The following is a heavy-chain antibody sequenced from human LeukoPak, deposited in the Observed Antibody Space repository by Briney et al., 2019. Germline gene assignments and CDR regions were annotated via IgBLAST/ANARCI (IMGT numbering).Heavy chain of an antibody. D-gene: IGHD6-6*01. CDR2: IRYDGSNK. Sequence: GGSLRLSCAASGFSFSSYGMYRVRQAPGKGLEWVAFIRYDGSNKYYADSVKGRFTISRDNSKNTLYLQMNSLRAEDTAVYYCAKDSPLYSTSAYYMDVWGKGTTVTVSS. CDR3: AKDSPLYSTSAYYMDV. J-gene: IGHJ6*03. V-gene: IGHV3-30*02. CDR1: GFSFSSYG.